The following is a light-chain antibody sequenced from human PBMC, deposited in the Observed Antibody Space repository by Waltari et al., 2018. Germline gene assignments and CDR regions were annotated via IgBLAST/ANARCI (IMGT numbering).Light chain of an antibody. V-gene: IGLV2-14*03. CDR3: SSQSSDNVVL. Sequence: QSALPHPASVSGSPGQSITTSCTGTSTDRVSYNSVSWYQDHPGQGPKVIIYDVSDRPSGVSARFSGSKSGNTASLTISGLQAEDEADYYCSSQSSDNVVLFGGGTKVTVL. CDR1: STDRVSYNS. J-gene: IGLJ3*02. CDR2: DVS.